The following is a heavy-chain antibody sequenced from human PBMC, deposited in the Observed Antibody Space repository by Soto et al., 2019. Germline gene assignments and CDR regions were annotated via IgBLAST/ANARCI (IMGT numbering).Heavy chain of an antibody. CDR2: INAGNGNT. J-gene: IGHJ4*02. CDR1: GCTFTSYA. V-gene: IGHV1-3*05. D-gene: IGHD2-8*02. Sequence: QVQLVQSGAEEKKPGASVKVSCKASGCTFTSYAIHWVRQAPGQRLEWMGWINAGNGNTKYSQKFQGRVTITRDTSASTAYMELSSLKSEDTAVYYCARGDWWLFDYWGQGPLVTVSS. CDR3: ARGDWWLFDY.